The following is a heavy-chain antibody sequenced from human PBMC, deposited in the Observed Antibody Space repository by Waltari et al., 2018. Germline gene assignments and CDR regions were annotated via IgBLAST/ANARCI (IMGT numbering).Heavy chain of an antibody. D-gene: IGHD1-7*01. CDR2: INSDGSGT. J-gene: IGHJ3*01. CDR1: GFTFRGYW. V-gene: IGHV3-74*01. CDR3: ASGNSHAFDL. Sequence: EVQLVESGGGLVQPGGSLRVSCAASGFTFRGYWMHWVRQAPGKGLVWVSRINSDGSGTSYADSAKGRFTISRDNAKNTLFLQMNSLRAEDTAVYYCASGNSHAFDLWGQGTMVTVSS.